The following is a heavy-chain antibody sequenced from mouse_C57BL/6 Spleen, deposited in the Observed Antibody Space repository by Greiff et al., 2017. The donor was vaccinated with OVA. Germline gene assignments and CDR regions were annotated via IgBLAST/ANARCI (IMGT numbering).Heavy chain of an antibody. V-gene: IGHV1-80*01. Sequence: QVQLQQSGAELVKPGASVKLSCTASGYAFSSYWMTWVKQRPGKGLEWIGQIYPGDGDTNYNGKFKGKATLTADKSSSTVYMQLSSLTSEDSAVYFCARYTTNYFDYWGQGTTLTVSS. D-gene: IGHD1-1*01. J-gene: IGHJ2*01. CDR2: IYPGDGDT. CDR1: GYAFSSYW. CDR3: ARYTTNYFDY.